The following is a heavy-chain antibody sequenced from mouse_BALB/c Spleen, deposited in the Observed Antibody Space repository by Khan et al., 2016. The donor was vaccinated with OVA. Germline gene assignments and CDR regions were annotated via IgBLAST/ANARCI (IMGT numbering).Heavy chain of an antibody. J-gene: IGHJ4*01. CDR2: IGPGSGNT. V-gene: IGHV1S41*01. Sequence: DLVKPGASVKLSCKASGYTFTSYWINWIKQRPGQGLACVGHIGPGSGNTYYNEIFKGKATLTVDTSSSTAYIQLSSLSSEDSAVYFCASSNYYGSSLYAMDYWGQGTSVTVSS. CDR3: ASSNYYGSSLYAMDY. D-gene: IGHD1-1*01. CDR1: GYTFTSYW.